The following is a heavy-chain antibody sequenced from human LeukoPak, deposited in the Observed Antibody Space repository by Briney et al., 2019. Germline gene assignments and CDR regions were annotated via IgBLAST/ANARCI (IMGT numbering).Heavy chain of an antibody. J-gene: IGHJ4*02. CDR2: IKSKADGGTA. Sequence: GGSLRLSCAASGFTFSNAWMSWVRQAPGKGLEWVGRIKSKADGGTADYAAPVKGRFTISRDDSKNTLYLQMDSLKTEDTAVYSCTTVGNGGNPRQWSQGTLVTVSS. CDR1: GFTFSNAW. D-gene: IGHD4-23*01. CDR3: TTVGNGGNPRQ. V-gene: IGHV3-15*01.